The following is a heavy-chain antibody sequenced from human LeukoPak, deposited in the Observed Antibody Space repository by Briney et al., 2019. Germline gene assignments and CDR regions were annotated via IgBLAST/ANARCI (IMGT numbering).Heavy chain of an antibody. D-gene: IGHD1-26*01. Sequence: ASVKVSCRASGYTFTGYYMHWVRQAPGHGLEWMGWINPKTGVTKYAQNFQGRDTMTRDTSISTAYMEVSRLRSDDTAVFYCARDLAMYSPDLDYWGQGTLVTVSS. V-gene: IGHV1-2*02. CDR1: GYTFTGYY. CDR2: INPKTGVT. CDR3: ARDLAMYSPDLDY. J-gene: IGHJ4*02.